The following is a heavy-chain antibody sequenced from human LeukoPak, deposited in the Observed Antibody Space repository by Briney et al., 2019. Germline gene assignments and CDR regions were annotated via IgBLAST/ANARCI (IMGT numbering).Heavy chain of an antibody. CDR1: GFTFSTYA. V-gene: IGHV3-23*01. CDR3: AKGDFWSGYSDY. Sequence: GGSLRLSCAASGFTFSTYAMSWVRQAPGKGLEWVSAISGSGASTYYADSVKGRFTISRDNSKNTLYLQMNSLRAEDTAVYYCAKGDFWSGYSDYWGQGTLVTVSS. D-gene: IGHD3-3*01. CDR2: ISGSGAST. J-gene: IGHJ4*02.